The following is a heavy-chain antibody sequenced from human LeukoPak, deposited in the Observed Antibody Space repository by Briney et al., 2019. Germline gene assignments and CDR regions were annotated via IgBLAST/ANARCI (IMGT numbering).Heavy chain of an antibody. CDR2: IRYDGSNK. CDR3: AKDPDSSSWYYFDY. D-gene: IGHD6-13*01. J-gene: IGHJ4*02. CDR1: GFTFSSYG. V-gene: IGHV3-30*02. Sequence: GGSLRLSCAASGFTFSSYGMHWVRQAPGKGLEWVAFIRYDGSNKYYADSVKGRFTISRDNSKNTLYLQMNSLRAEDTAVYYCAKDPDSSSWYYFDYWGQGTRVTVSS.